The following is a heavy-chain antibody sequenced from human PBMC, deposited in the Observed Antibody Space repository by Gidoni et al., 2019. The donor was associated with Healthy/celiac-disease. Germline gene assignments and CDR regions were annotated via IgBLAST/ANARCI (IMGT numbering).Heavy chain of an antibody. V-gene: IGHV1-69*01. CDR2: IIPIFVTA. CDR1: GGTFRSYA. D-gene: IGHD6-13*01. J-gene: IGHJ4*02. CDR3: ARECSSSCHGDY. Sequence: QVQLVQSGAEVKKPGSSVKVSCKPSGGTFRSYAIRWVRQAPGQGLEWMGGIIPIFVTANYAQKFQGRVTITADESTSRAYMELSSLRSEDTAVYYCARECSSSCHGDYWGQGTLVTVSS.